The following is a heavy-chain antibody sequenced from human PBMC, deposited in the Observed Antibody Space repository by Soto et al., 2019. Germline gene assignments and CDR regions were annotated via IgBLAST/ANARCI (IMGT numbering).Heavy chain of an antibody. D-gene: IGHD5-18*01. J-gene: IGHJ6*02. Sequence: PGGSLRLSCAASGFTFSSYSMNCVRQAPWKGPEWVSSISSSSSYIYYADSVKGRFTISRDNAKNSLYLQMNSLRAEDTAVYYCARDIESYSYGSPCGMDVWRQGTTVTVS. CDR1: GFTFSSYS. CDR3: ARDIESYSYGSPCGMDV. CDR2: ISSSSSYI. V-gene: IGHV3-21*01.